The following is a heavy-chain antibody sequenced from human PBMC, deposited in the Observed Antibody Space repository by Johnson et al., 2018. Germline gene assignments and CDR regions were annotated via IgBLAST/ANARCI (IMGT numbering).Heavy chain of an antibody. J-gene: IGHJ6*03. CDR3: ARPRYSSSSGAMDV. D-gene: IGHD6-6*01. CDR1: GGSFSGYY. CDR2: INHRGST. V-gene: IGHV4-34*01. Sequence: QVQLQQWGAGLLKPSETLSLTCAVYGGSFSGYYWSWIRQPPGKGLEWIGEINHRGSTNYNPSLKSRVPISVDTSKNQFPLDLSSVTAPDTAVYYCARPRYSSSSGAMDVWGKGTTVTVSS.